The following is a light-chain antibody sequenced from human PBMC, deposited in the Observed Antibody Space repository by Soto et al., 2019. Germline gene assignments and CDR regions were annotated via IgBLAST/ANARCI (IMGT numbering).Light chain of an antibody. J-gene: IGKJ1*01. CDR1: QGIRND. V-gene: IGKV1-6*01. CDR2: AAS. CDR3: QQYHHPSRT. Sequence: AIQMTQSPSSLSASVGDRVTITCRASQGIRNDLDWFQRKPGKAPKLLIYAASNLQSGVPARFSGSGSGTDFTLTISSLQPEDFGTYYCQQYHHPSRTFGQGTKVDIK.